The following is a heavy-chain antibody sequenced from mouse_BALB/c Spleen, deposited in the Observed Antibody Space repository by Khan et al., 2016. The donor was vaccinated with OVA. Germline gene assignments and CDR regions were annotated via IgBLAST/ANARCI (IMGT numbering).Heavy chain of an antibody. CDR3: ARGGFAY. CDR2: ISSLAYTI. CDR1: GFTFIDYG. Sequence: VELVESGGGLVQPGGSRKLSCAASGFTFIDYGMAWVRQTPGKGPEWIAFISSLAYTIYYADTVTGRFTISRENAKNTLYLEMGSLRSDDTAMYYCARGGFAYWGQGTLVTVSA. J-gene: IGHJ3*01. V-gene: IGHV5-15*02.